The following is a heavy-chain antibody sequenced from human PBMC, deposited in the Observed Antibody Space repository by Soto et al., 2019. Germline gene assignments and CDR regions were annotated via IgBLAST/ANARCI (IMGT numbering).Heavy chain of an antibody. CDR1: GLTFSSYA. J-gene: IGHJ4*02. V-gene: IGHV3-23*01. CDR2: ISGSGGST. CDR3: AKVPDPYYDSSGYYYFDY. D-gene: IGHD3-22*01. Sequence: EVQLLESGGGLVQPGGSLRLSCAASGLTFSSYAMSWVRQAPGKGLEWVSAISGSGGSTYYADSVKGRFTISRDNSKNTLYLQMNSLRAEDTAVYYCAKVPDPYYDSSGYYYFDYWGQGTLVTVSS.